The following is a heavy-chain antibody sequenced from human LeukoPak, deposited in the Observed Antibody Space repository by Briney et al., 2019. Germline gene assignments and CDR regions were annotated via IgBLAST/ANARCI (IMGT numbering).Heavy chain of an antibody. V-gene: IGHV3-30*04. CDR2: ISYDGSNK. CDR3: TKAPLRSCTGAFCYPFDY. J-gene: IGHJ4*02. CDR1: GFTFSSYA. Sequence: GGSLRLSCAASGFTFSSYAMHWVRQAPGKGLEWVAVISYDGSNKYYADSVKGRFTISRDNSKNTLYLQMNSLRVEDTAVYYCTKAPLRSCTGAFCYPFDYWGQGTLVTVSS. D-gene: IGHD2-8*02.